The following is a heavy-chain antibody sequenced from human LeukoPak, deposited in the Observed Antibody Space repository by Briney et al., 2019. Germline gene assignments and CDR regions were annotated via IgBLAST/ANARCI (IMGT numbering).Heavy chain of an antibody. J-gene: IGHJ6*02. CDR1: GFTFSSYN. Sequence: GGSLRLSCAASGFTFSSYNMNWVRQAPGKGLEWVSSISSSSSYIYYADSLKGRFTISRDNAKNSLYLQMNSLRADDTAVYYCARGHYGLDVWGQGTTVTVSS. CDR3: ARGHYGLDV. V-gene: IGHV3-21*04. CDR2: ISSSSSYI.